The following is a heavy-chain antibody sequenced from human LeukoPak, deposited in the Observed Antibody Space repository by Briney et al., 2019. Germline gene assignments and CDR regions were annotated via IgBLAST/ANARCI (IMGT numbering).Heavy chain of an antibody. Sequence: SETLSLTCAVYGGSFSGYYWSWIRQPPGKGLEWIGEINHSGSTNYNPSLKSRVTISVDTSKNQFSLKLSSVTAADTAVYYCARRKHCSSTSCPLSYCMDVWGKGTTVTVSS. J-gene: IGHJ6*03. CDR3: ARRKHCSSTSCPLSYCMDV. D-gene: IGHD2-2*01. CDR1: GGSFSGYY. V-gene: IGHV4-34*01. CDR2: INHSGST.